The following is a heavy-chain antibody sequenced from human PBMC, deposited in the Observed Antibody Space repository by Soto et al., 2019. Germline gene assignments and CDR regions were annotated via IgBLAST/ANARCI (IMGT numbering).Heavy chain of an antibody. V-gene: IGHV3-66*01. CDR3: ARDNRGYCSGGSCPSHYYYGMDV. Sequence: VGSLRLSCAASGFTVSSNYMSWVRQAPGKGLEWVSVIYRDGSTDYADSVKDRFTISRDNSKNTLYLQMNSLRGEDTAVYYCARDNRGYCSGGSCPSHYYYGMDVWGQGTTVNVSS. J-gene: IGHJ6*02. CDR2: IYRDGST. CDR1: GFTVSSNY. D-gene: IGHD2-15*01.